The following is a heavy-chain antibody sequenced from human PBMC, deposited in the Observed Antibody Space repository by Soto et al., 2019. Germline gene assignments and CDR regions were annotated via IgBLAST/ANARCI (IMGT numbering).Heavy chain of an antibody. V-gene: IGHV4-4*02. CDR1: GGSISSSNW. CDR2: IYHGGST. CDR3: ARETRVVVAAINWFDP. J-gene: IGHJ5*02. Sequence: QVQLQESGPGLVKPSGTLSLTCAVSGGSISSSNWWSWVRQPPGKGLEGIGEIYHGGSTNYNPSLKSRATISVDKSKNHFSLTLSSVTAADTAVYYCARETRVVVAAINWFDPWGQGTLVTVSS. D-gene: IGHD2-15*01.